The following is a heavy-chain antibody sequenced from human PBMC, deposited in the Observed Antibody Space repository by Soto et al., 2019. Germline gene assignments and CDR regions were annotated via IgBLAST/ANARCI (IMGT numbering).Heavy chain of an antibody. CDR1: GFTVSRNY. V-gene: IGHV3-53*01. D-gene: IGHD2-2*03. J-gene: IGHJ6*02. Sequence: GGSLRLSFAGSGFTVSRNYLSWVRQAPLNVLEWVLFIYSGGSTYYADSVKGRFTISRDNSKNTLYLQMNSLRAEDTAVYYFARNMDIVVVPAALYGMDVWGQGTTVTVSS. CDR3: ARNMDIVVVPAALYGMDV. CDR2: IYSGGST.